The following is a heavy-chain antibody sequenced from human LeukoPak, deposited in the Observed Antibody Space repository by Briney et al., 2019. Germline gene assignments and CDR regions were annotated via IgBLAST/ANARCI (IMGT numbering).Heavy chain of an antibody. CDR1: RYTFSSYG. CDR2: ISAYNGNT. V-gene: IGHV1-18*01. D-gene: IGHD3-16*02. J-gene: IGHJ4*02. Sequence: ASVRVSCKASRYTFSSYGITWVRQAPGQGLEWMGWISAYNGNTNYAQKIQDRVTMTTDTYTSTAYMELRRLRADDTAVYYCATEEYVWGSYRDVDYGGQGTLVTVSS. CDR3: ATEEYVWGSYRDVDY.